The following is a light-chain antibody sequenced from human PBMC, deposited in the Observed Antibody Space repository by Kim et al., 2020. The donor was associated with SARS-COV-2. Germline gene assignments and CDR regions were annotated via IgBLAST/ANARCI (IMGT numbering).Light chain of an antibody. Sequence: SYELTQPPSVSVSPGQTASITCSGERLGDKYVCWYRQKPGQSPVLVMYEDTKRPSGIPERFSGSKSGSTATLTISGAQAMDEADYYCQAWDNRVTLVFGGGTQLTVL. CDR2: EDT. J-gene: IGLJ2*01. CDR1: RLGDKY. CDR3: QAWDNRVTLV. V-gene: IGLV3-1*01.